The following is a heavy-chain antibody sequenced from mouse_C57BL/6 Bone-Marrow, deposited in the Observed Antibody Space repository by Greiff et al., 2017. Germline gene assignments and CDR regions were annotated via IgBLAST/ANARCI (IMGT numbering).Heavy chain of an antibody. CDR2: LYPGSGST. CDR3: ASSLDFDY. CDR1: GYTFTSYW. J-gene: IGHJ2*01. V-gene: IGHV1-55*01. Sequence: VQLQQPGAELVKPGASVKMSCKASGYTFTSYWITWVKQRPGQGLEWIGDLYPGSGSTNYNEKFKSKATLTVDTPSSTAYMQLSSLTSEDSAVYYCASSLDFDYWGKGTTLTVSS.